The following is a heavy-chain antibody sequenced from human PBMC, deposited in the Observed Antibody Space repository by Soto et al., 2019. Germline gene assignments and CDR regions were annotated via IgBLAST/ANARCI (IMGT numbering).Heavy chain of an antibody. Sequence: ASVKVSCKASGYTFTSYGISWVRQAPGQGLEWMGWISAYNGNTNYAQKLQGRVTMTTDTSTSTAYMELRSLRSDDTAVYYCARYRVTIFGVVIMDYYYYMDVWGKGTTVTVSS. D-gene: IGHD3-3*01. CDR2: ISAYNGNT. CDR3: ARYRVTIFGVVIMDYYYYMDV. V-gene: IGHV1-18*01. CDR1: GYTFTSYG. J-gene: IGHJ6*03.